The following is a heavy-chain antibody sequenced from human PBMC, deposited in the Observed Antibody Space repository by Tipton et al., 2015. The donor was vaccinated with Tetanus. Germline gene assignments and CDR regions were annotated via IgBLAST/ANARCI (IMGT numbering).Heavy chain of an antibody. CDR1: GFTFSSYG. CDR2: INQDGSEK. Sequence: QLVQSGGGVVQPGRSLRLSCAASGFTFSSYGMHWVRQAPGKGLEWVANINQDGSEKYYVDSVKGRLTISRDNAKNTLYLQMNSLRAEDTAVYYCAKDTAPKSYYYGMDVWGQGTTVTVSS. V-gene: IGHV3-7*03. CDR3: AKDTAPKSYYYGMDV. D-gene: IGHD4-17*01. J-gene: IGHJ6*02.